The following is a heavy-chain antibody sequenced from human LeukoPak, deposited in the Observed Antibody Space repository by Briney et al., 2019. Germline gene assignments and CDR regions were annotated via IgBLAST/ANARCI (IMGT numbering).Heavy chain of an antibody. J-gene: IGHJ4*02. D-gene: IGHD4-17*01. CDR3: ARLGDYGDYAPFDY. Sequence: ASVKVSCKASGYSFTDYYINWVRQAPGQGLEWMGWINPNHGGTHYAQKFQGRVTISADKSISTAYLQWSSLKASDTAMYYCARLGDYGDYAPFDYWGQGTLVTVSS. V-gene: IGHV1-2*02. CDR1: GYSFTDYY. CDR2: INPNHGGT.